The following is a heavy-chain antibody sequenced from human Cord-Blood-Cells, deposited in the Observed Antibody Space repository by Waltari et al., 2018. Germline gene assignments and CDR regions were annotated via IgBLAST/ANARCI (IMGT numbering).Heavy chain of an antibody. Sequence: EVQLVESGGGLVTPGGSLRLSCAASGFPFSSYSMNWVRQAPGKGLEWVSSISSSSYIYYADSVKGRFTISRDNAKNSLYLQMNSLRAEDTAVYYCARAGVGATTDAFDIWGQGTMVTVSS. V-gene: IGHV3-21*01. D-gene: IGHD1-26*01. CDR2: ISSSSYI. J-gene: IGHJ3*02. CDR1: GFPFSSYS. CDR3: ARAGVGATTDAFDI.